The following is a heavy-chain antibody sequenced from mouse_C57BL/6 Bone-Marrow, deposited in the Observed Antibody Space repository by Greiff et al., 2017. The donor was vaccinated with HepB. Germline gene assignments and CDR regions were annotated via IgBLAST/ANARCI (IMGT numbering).Heavy chain of an antibody. D-gene: IGHD1-1*01. CDR1: GYTFTSYG. V-gene: IGHV1-81*01. CDR3: ARKPDTTVVATPDY. CDR2: IYPRSGNT. Sequence: VQLQQSGAELARPGASVKLSCKASGYTFTSYGISWVKQRTGQGLEWIGEIYPRSGNTYYNEKFKGKATLTADKSSSTAYMELRSLTSEDSAVYFCARKPDTTVVATPDYWGQGTTLTVSS. J-gene: IGHJ2*01.